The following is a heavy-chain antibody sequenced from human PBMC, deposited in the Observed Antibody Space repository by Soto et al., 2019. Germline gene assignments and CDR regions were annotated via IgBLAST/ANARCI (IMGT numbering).Heavy chain of an antibody. J-gene: IGHJ3*02. CDR3: ARDQRRIVVVVAATDALDI. CDR1: GYTYTSYV. CDR2: ISAYNGNT. D-gene: IGHD2-15*01. Sequence: ASWKASCKASGYTYTSYVISGVLQAPGQGLEWMGWISAYNGNTNYAQKLQGRVTMTTDTSTSTAYMELRSLRSDDTAVYYCARDQRRIVVVVAATDALDIWGQGTMVTVSS. V-gene: IGHV1-18*01.